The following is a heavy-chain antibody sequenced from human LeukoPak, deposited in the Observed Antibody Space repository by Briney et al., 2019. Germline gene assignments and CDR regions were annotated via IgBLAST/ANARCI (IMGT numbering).Heavy chain of an antibody. D-gene: IGHD3-22*01. J-gene: IGHJ4*02. Sequence: GGSLRLSCVASGFTFSSYSMNWVRKAQGKGLEWVSYISSISSTIYYADSVKGRFTISRDNAKKSLYLQMNSLRAEDTAVYYCARDSGYYYDSSGDWGQGTLVTVSS. V-gene: IGHV3-48*01. CDR2: ISSISSTI. CDR1: GFTFSSYS. CDR3: ARDSGYYYDSSGD.